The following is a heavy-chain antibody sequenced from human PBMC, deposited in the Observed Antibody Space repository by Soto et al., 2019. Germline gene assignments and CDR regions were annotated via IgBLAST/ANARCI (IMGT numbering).Heavy chain of an antibody. CDR2: ISYDGSNK. CDR3: AKDRSRWHASGVVVILYYFDY. V-gene: IGHV3-30*18. Sequence: PGGSLRLSCAASGFTFSSYGMHWVRQAPGKGLEWVAVISYDGSNKYYADSVKGRFTISRDNSKNTLYLQMNSLRAEDTAVYYCAKDRSRWHASGVVVILYYFDYWGQGTLVTVSS. CDR1: GFTFSSYG. J-gene: IGHJ4*02. D-gene: IGHD3-22*01.